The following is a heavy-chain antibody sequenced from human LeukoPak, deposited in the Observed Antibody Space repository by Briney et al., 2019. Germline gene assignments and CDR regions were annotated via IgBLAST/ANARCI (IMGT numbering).Heavy chain of an antibody. CDR1: EFXFSNFG. CDR2: ISSSSSSI. Sequence: PGGSLRLSCAASEFXFSNFGMNWVRQAPGKGLEWVSYISSSSSSIYYADSVKGRFTISRDNAKQSLYLQMSSLRDEDTSVYYCVFPYWQDLDHWGQGTLVTVSS. CDR3: VFPYWQDLDH. D-gene: IGHD2-15*01. J-gene: IGHJ4*02. V-gene: IGHV3-48*02.